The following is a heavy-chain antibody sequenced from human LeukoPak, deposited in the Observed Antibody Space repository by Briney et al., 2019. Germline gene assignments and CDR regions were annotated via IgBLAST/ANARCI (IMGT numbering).Heavy chain of an antibody. V-gene: IGHV3-7*03. CDR1: GFTFSSYW. Sequence: PGGSLRLSCAASGFTFSSYWMSWVRQAPGKGLEWVANIKQDGSEKYYVDSVKGRFTISRDNAKNSLYLQMNSLRAEDMALYYCAKGRLRLGELSLASFDYWGQGTLVTVSS. CDR3: AKGRLRLGELSLASFDY. D-gene: IGHD3-16*02. J-gene: IGHJ4*02. CDR2: IKQDGSEK.